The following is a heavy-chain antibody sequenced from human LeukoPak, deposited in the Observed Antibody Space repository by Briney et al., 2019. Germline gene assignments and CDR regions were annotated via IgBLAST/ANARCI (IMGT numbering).Heavy chain of an antibody. J-gene: IGHJ4*02. V-gene: IGHV3-15*07. CDR3: TTGGGENYVFNW. Sequence: GGSLRLSCAASGFTFSNAWMNWVRQAPGKGLEWVGRIKSNTDGGTTDYAAPVKGRFTISRDDSKNTLYLQMNSLKTEDTAVYYCTTGGGENYVFNWWGQGTLVTVSS. CDR2: IKSNTDGGTT. CDR1: GFTFSNAW. D-gene: IGHD1-1*01.